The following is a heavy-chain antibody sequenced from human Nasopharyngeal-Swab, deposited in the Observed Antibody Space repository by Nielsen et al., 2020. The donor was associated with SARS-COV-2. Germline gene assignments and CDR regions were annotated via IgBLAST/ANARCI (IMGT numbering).Heavy chain of an antibody. J-gene: IGHJ4*02. D-gene: IGHD5-18*01. CDR1: GFTFSSYT. Sequence: GESLKISCAASGFTFSSYTMNWVRQAPGMGLEWVSYISSSTSTIYYTDSVKGRFTVSRDNAKNSLYLQMNSLRAEDTAVYYCARDLPGYSDGYDNFDSWGQGTLVTVSS. CDR2: ISSSTSTI. V-gene: IGHV3-48*04. CDR3: ARDLPGYSDGYDNFDS.